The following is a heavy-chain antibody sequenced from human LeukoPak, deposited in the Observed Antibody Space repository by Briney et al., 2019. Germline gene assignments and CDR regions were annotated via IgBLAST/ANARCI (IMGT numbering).Heavy chain of an antibody. Sequence: GGSLRLSCAASGFTFSYYWMSWVRQAPGKGLEWVANIKQDGSDKYYVDSLKGRFTISRDDARNSLYLQMNSLRAEDTAVYYCVREETYSSGWYGPDYWGQGTLVTVSS. V-gene: IGHV3-7*01. J-gene: IGHJ4*02. CDR3: VREETYSSGWYGPDY. CDR2: IKQDGSDK. CDR1: GFTFSYYW. D-gene: IGHD6-19*01.